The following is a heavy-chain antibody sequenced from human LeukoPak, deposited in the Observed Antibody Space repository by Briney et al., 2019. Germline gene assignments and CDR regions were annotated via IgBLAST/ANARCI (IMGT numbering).Heavy chain of an antibody. D-gene: IGHD5-12*01. V-gene: IGHV4-59*01. Sequence: SETLSLTCTVSGGSISSYYWSWIRQPPGKGLEWIGYIYYSGSTNYNPSLKSRVTMSVDTSKNQFSLKLSSVTAADTAVYYCARGVDGGYDYTLDAFDIWGQGTMVTVSS. CDR2: IYYSGST. J-gene: IGHJ3*02. CDR3: ARGVDGGYDYTLDAFDI. CDR1: GGSISSYY.